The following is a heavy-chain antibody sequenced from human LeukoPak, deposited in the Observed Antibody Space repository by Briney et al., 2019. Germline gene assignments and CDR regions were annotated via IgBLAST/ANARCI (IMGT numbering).Heavy chain of an antibody. D-gene: IGHD6-19*01. Sequence: RGGSLTLSCAASGFTFSDARMSWVRQAPGKGLEWVGRIKSKIDGGTRDCAAPVKGRFNISRDDSKNTLYLQMDSLKTEDTAVYFCIPTHRPIPVAGLGTHTSVDYWGQGTLVTVSS. CDR1: GFTFSDAR. V-gene: IGHV3-15*01. CDR2: IKSKIDGGTR. J-gene: IGHJ4*02. CDR3: IPTHRPIPVAGLGTHTSVDY.